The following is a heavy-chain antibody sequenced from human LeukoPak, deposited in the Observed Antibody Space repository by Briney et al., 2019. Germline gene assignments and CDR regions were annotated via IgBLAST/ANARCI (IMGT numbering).Heavy chain of an antibody. D-gene: IGHD1-26*01. CDR3: AKGESGSYWDFDF. V-gene: IGHV3-23*01. CDR2: ISGSGVYT. J-gene: IGHJ4*02. CDR1: RFTFSSYA. Sequence: GGSLRLSCAASRFTFSSYAMSWVRQAPGKGLEWVSAISGSGVYTYYADSVKGRFTISRDNSKNTLYLQMNSLRAEDTAVYYCAKGESGSYWDFDFWGQGTLVTVSS.